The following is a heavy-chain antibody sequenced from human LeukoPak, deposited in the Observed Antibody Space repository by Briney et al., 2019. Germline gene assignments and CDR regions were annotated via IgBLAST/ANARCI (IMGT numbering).Heavy chain of an antibody. J-gene: IGHJ4*02. CDR1: GFTLNNYA. V-gene: IGHV3-21*04. CDR2: ISSSGDAT. D-gene: IGHD5-18*01. Sequence: GGSLRLSCAASGFTLNNYAMNWVRQAPGKGLEWVSLISSSGDATYYADSVKGRFTISRDNAKNSLYLQMNSLRAEDTAVYYCARVGGGYSYGHLDYWGQGTLVTVSS. CDR3: ARVGGGYSYGHLDY.